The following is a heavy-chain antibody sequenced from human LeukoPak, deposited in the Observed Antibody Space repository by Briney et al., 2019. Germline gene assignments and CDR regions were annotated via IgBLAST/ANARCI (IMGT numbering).Heavy chain of an antibody. D-gene: IGHD3-10*02. CDR2: INHSGST. V-gene: IGHV4-34*01. CDR3: ARGMFGESGRYYFDY. CDR1: GGSFSGYY. Sequence: SETLSLTCAVYGGSFSGYYWSWIRRPPGKGLEWIGEINHSGSTNYNPSLKSRVTISVDTSKNQFSLKLSSVTAADTAVYYCARGMFGESGRYYFDYWGQGTLVTVSS. J-gene: IGHJ4*02.